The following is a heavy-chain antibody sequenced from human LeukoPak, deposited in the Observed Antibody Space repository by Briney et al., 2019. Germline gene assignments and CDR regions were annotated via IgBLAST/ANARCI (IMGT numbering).Heavy chain of an antibody. CDR3: ARYSIAGPYYFDY. CDR2: IYYSGST. D-gene: IGHD6-13*01. Sequence: SETLSLTCTVSGGSVSSGSFYWSWIRQPPGKGLEWIGYIYYSGSTSYDPSLKSRVTISLDTTKNQFSLKLSSVTAADTAVYFCARYSIAGPYYFDYGGQGTLVTVSS. J-gene: IGHJ4*02. CDR1: GGSVSSGSFY. V-gene: IGHV4-61*01.